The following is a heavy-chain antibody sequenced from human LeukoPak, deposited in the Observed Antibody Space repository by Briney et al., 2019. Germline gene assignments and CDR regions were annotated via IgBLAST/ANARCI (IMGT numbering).Heavy chain of an antibody. CDR3: ARGLGGAAAGASGGY. CDR1: GGSISSYY. D-gene: IGHD6-13*01. J-gene: IGHJ4*02. Sequence: SETLSLTCTVSGGSISSYYWSWIRHPPGKGLEWIGYIYYSGSTNYNPSLKSRVTISVDTSKNQFSLKLSSVTAADTAVYYCARGLGGAAAGASGGYWGQGTLVTVSS. CDR2: IYYSGST. V-gene: IGHV4-59*01.